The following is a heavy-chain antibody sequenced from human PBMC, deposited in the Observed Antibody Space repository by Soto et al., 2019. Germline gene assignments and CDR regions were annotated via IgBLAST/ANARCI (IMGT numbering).Heavy chain of an antibody. CDR2: ISYDGSNK. V-gene: IGHV3-30-3*01. CDR1: GFTFSSYA. D-gene: IGHD1-26*01. J-gene: IGHJ4*02. CDR3: ARGMGRQPKTPFSY. Sequence: ESVGGVVQPGRSLRLSCAASGFTFSSYAMHWVRQAPGKGLEWVAVISYDGSNKYYADSVKGRFTISRDNSKNTLYLQMNSLRAEDTAVYYCARGMGRQPKTPFSYWGQGTLVTVSS.